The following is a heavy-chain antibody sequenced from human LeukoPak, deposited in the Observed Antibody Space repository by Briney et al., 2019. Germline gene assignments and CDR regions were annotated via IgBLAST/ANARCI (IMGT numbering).Heavy chain of an antibody. CDR1: GFIFNNYA. CDR2: IWYDGSNK. V-gene: IGHV3-33*06. D-gene: IGHD1-26*01. Sequence: GRSLRLSCAGSGFIFNNYAMHWVRQAPGKGLEWVAVIWYDGSNKYYADSVKGRFTISRDNSKNTLYLQMNSLRAEDTAVYYCAKGAATQGNWFDPWGKGTLVTVSS. J-gene: IGHJ5*02. CDR3: AKGAATQGNWFDP.